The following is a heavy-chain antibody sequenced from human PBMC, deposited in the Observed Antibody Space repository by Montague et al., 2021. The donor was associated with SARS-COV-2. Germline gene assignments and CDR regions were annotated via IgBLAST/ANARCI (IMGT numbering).Heavy chain of an antibody. Sequence: SETLSLTCTVSGDSIDSGDWWSWVRQAPGRGLEFIGEIHHSGGTNYSPSLRSRVTMSVDKSKSQFSLSLSSVTAADTAVYYCARVPLVGPTAGTSDYWGLGTLVAVSS. CDR2: IHHSGGT. D-gene: IGHD1-1*01. CDR3: ARVPLVGPTAGTSDY. CDR1: GDSIDSGDW. J-gene: IGHJ4*02. V-gene: IGHV4-4*02.